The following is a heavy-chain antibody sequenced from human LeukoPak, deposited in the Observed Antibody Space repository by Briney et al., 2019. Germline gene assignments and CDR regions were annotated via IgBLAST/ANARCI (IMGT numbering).Heavy chain of an antibody. J-gene: IGHJ4*02. V-gene: IGHV3-48*03. CDR3: ARDLTSGDYDY. Sequence: GGSLRLSCAASGFTFSSYEMNWVRQAPGKGLEWVSYISSSGSTIYYADSVKGRFTISRDNAKNSLYLQMNSLRAEDTAVYYCARDLTSGDYDYWGQGTLVTVSS. D-gene: IGHD4-17*01. CDR2: ISSSGSTI. CDR1: GFTFSSYE.